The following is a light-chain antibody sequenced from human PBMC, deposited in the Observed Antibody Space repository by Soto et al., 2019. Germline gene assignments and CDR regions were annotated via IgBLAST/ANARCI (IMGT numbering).Light chain of an antibody. Sequence: IQMTQSPSTLSASVGDRVTITCRASQSISNWVAWYQQKPGKAPRLLIYKATSLESGVPPRFSGSGSGTEFAFTISSPQPHDFATYYCQYYHNYSPEFTFGQGTKLDIK. CDR3: QYYHNYSPEFT. J-gene: IGKJ2*01. V-gene: IGKV1-5*03. CDR1: QSISNW. CDR2: KAT.